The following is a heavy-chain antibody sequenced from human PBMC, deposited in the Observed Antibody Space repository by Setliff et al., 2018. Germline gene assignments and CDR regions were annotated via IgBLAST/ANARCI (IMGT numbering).Heavy chain of an antibody. CDR3: ARVGSSSWYGGGFDI. Sequence: SETLSLTCTVSGGSLSSYYWSWIRQPPGKGLEWIGHIYYSGTTNYNASLKNRVSISVDTSKNHFSLKLNSVTAADTAVYYCARVGSSSWYGGGFDIWGQGAMVTVSS. J-gene: IGHJ3*02. CDR2: IYYSGTT. V-gene: IGHV4-59*01. D-gene: IGHD6-13*01. CDR1: GGSLSSYY.